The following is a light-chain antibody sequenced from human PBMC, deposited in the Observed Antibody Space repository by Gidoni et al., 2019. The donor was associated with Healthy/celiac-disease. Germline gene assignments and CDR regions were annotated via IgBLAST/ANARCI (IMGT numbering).Light chain of an antibody. V-gene: IGLV2-14*03. Sequence: SALPQPASVSGSPGQSNTISCTGTSSDVGGYNYVSWSQQHPGKAHKLMIYDVTNRPSGVSIRCSGSKSGNTASLTISGLQAEDEADYYCSSYTSSSTRVFGGGTKLTVL. CDR3: SSYTSSSTRV. CDR2: DVT. CDR1: SSDVGGYNY. J-gene: IGLJ2*01.